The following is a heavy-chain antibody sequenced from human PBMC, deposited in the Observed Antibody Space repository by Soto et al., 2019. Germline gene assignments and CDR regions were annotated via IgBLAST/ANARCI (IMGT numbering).Heavy chain of an antibody. J-gene: IGHJ6*02. CDR1: GYSFTSYW. Sequence: PGESLKISCKGSGYSFTSYWIGWVRQMPGKGLEWMGITYPGDSDTRYSPSFQGQVTISADKSISTAYLQWSSLKASDTAMYYCARSGYCSGGSCYSTYYYGMDVWGQGTTVTVSS. D-gene: IGHD2-15*01. CDR2: TYPGDSDT. CDR3: ARSGYCSGGSCYSTYYYGMDV. V-gene: IGHV5-51*01.